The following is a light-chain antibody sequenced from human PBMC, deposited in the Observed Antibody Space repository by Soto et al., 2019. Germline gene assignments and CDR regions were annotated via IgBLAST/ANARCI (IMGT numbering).Light chain of an antibody. CDR1: QSVSSY. CDR2: DAS. J-gene: IGKJ5*01. V-gene: IGKV3-11*01. Sequence: EIVLTQSPATLSLSPGERATLSYRASQSVSSYLAWYQQKPGQAPRLLIYDASNRATGIPARFSGSGSGTDFTLTISSLEPEDFAVYYCQQRSNWQGITFGQGTRLEIK. CDR3: QQRSNWQGIT.